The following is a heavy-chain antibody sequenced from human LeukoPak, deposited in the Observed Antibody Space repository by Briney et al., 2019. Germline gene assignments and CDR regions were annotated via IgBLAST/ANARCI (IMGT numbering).Heavy chain of an antibody. D-gene: IGHD6-19*01. CDR1: GFTVSSNY. J-gene: IGHJ4*02. V-gene: IGHV3-66*01. CDR3: VQSSGWFAPDY. CDR2: IYSGGST. Sequence: GGSPRLSCAASGFTVSSNYMSWVRQAPGKGLEWVSVIYSGGSTYYADSVKGRFTISRDNSKNTLYLQMNSLRAEDTAVYYCVQSSGWFAPDYWGQGTLVTVSS.